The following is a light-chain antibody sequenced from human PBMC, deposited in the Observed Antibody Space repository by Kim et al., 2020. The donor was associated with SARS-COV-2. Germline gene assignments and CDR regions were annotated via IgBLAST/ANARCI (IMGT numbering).Light chain of an antibody. CDR1: QGISSY. Sequence: ASTGDRVTSTCRASQGISSYLSWYQQKPGKAPKLLIYAASTLQSGVPSRFSGSGSGTDFTLTISCLQSEDFATYYCQQYYSYPYTFGQGTKLEI. V-gene: IGKV1-8*01. CDR3: QQYYSYPYT. CDR2: AAS. J-gene: IGKJ2*01.